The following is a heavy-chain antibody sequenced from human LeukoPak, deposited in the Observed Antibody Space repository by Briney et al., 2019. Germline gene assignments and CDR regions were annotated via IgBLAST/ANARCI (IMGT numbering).Heavy chain of an antibody. Sequence: GGTLRLSCAASGFTFSSYGMSWVRQAPGKGLEWVSGINWNGGSTGYADSVKGRFTISRDNAKNSLYLQMNSLRAEDTALYYCAREDYSGGVYYFDYWGQGTLVTVSS. J-gene: IGHJ4*02. V-gene: IGHV3-20*04. CDR3: AREDYSGGVYYFDY. D-gene: IGHD2-15*01. CDR1: GFTFSSYG. CDR2: INWNGGST.